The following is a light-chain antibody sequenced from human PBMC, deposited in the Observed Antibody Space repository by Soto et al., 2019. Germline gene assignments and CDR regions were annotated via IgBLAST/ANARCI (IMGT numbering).Light chain of an antibody. Sequence: EIVLTQSPGTLSLSPGERATLSCRASQSVSSSYLAWYQQKPGQAPRLLIYGASSRATGIPDRFSGSGSGTDFTLTISRLEPEDFAVYYCQQYGRSLYTFGQGTKREI. CDR1: QSVSSSY. V-gene: IGKV3-20*01. CDR3: QQYGRSLYT. J-gene: IGKJ2*01. CDR2: GAS.